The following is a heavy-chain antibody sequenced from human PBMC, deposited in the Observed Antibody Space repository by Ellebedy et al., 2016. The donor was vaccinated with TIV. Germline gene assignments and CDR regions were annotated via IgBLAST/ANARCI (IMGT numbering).Heavy chain of an antibody. CDR3: ARDGDPYCSGGSCHNWFDP. CDR1: GGSFSTFG. V-gene: IGHV1-69*13. CDR2: FIPMLGAA. D-gene: IGHD2-15*01. Sequence: AASVKVSCKASGGSFSTFGINWVRQAPGQGLEWMGGFIPMLGAADYAQNFQGRVTISADEYTTTAYMELTSLRSEDTAVYYCARDGDPYCSGGSCHNWFDPWGQGTLVTVSS. J-gene: IGHJ5*02.